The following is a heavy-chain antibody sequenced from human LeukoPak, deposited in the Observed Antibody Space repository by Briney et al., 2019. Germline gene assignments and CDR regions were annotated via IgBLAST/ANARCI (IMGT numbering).Heavy chain of an antibody. CDR1: GFTFSDYY. D-gene: IGHD3-22*01. CDR2: ISGSGGST. J-gene: IGHJ2*01. V-gene: IGHV3-23*01. CDR3: AREGRYDSSGYYFYWYFDL. Sequence: GGSLRLSCVVSGFTFSDYYMDWVRQAPGKGLECVSAISGSGGSTYYADSVKGQFTISRDNSKNTLYLQMNSLRAEDTAVYYCAREGRYDSSGYYFYWYFDLWGRGTLVTVSS.